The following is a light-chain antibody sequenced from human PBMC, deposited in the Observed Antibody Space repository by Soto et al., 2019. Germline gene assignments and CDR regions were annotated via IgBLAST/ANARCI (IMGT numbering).Light chain of an antibody. V-gene: IGLV1-40*01. J-gene: IGLJ2*01. Sequence: QAVVTQPPSVSGAPGQRVTISCTGSSSNIGAGYDVHWYQQFPGTAPKLLIYGNSNRPSGVPDRFSGSKSGTSASLAITGLQAEDEADYYCQSYDSSLSHVVFGGGTKLTVL. CDR2: GNS. CDR1: SSNIGAGYD. CDR3: QSYDSSLSHVV.